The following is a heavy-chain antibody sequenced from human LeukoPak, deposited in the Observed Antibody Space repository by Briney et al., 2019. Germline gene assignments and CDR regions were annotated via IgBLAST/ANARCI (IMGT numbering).Heavy chain of an antibody. CDR3: ARVKGSGYRNSIDY. CDR2: INWKGEST. Sequence: GGSLRLSCAASGLTFDDYAMNWVRQAPGKGLEWFSGINWKGESTYYRDSVKGRFTISRDNAKNSLYLQMNSLRAEDTALYYCARVKGSGYRNSIDYWGQGTLVTVSS. CDR1: GLTFDDYA. V-gene: IGHV3-20*04. J-gene: IGHJ4*02. D-gene: IGHD3-3*01.